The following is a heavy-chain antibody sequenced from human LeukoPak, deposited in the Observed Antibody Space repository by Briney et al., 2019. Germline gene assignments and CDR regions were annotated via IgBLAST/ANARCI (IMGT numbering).Heavy chain of an antibody. V-gene: IGHV4-4*07. CDR3: ARGPSSRDYMDV. Sequence: SETLSLTCTVSGGSISSYYWSWIRQPAGKGLEWIGRIYTSGSTNYNPSLKSRVTISVDKSKNQFSLKLSSVTAADTAVYYCARGPSSRDYMDVWGKGTTVTVSS. CDR2: IYTSGST. CDR1: GGSISSYY. J-gene: IGHJ6*03. D-gene: IGHD2-2*01.